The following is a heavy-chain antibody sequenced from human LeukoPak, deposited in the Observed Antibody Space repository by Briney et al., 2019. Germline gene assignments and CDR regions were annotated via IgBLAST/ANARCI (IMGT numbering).Heavy chain of an antibody. CDR2: INHSGTT. Sequence: SETLSLTCAVYGGSFSGYYWSWIRQPPGKGLEWIGEINHSGTTNYNPSLKSRVTISVDTSKNQFSLKLSSVAAADTAVYYCARNAGTTRYYYGSGSSNWFDPWGQGTLVTVSS. J-gene: IGHJ5*02. CDR1: GGSFSGYY. D-gene: IGHD3-10*01. V-gene: IGHV4-34*01. CDR3: ARNAGTTRYYYGSGSSNWFDP.